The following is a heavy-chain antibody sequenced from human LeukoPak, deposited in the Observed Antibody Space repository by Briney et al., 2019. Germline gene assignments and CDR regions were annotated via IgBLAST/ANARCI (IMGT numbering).Heavy chain of an antibody. Sequence: SETLPLTCTVSGGSISSYYWSWIRQPAGKGLEWIGRIYTSGSTNYNPSLKSRVTMSVDTSKNQFSLKLSSVTAADTAVYYCAREYDFWSGYYFFDYWGQGTLVTVSS. V-gene: IGHV4-4*07. CDR3: AREYDFWSGYYFFDY. CDR2: IYTSGST. J-gene: IGHJ4*02. D-gene: IGHD3-3*01. CDR1: GGSISSYY.